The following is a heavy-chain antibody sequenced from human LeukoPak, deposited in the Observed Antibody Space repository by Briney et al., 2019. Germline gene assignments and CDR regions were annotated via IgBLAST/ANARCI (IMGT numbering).Heavy chain of an antibody. CDR1: GFTFSSYE. CDR2: IRYDGSNK. J-gene: IGHJ4*02. D-gene: IGHD1-26*01. V-gene: IGHV3-30*02. CDR3: AKRGSGSYYGFDY. Sequence: GGSLRLSCAASGFTFSSYEMNWVRQAPGKGLEWVAFIRYDGSNKYYADSVKGRFTISRDNSKNTLYLQMNSLRAEDTAVYYCAKRGSGSYYGFDYWGQGTLVTVSS.